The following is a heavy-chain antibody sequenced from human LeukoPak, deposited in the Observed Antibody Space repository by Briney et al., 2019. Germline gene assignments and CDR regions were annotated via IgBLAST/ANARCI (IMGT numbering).Heavy chain of an antibody. CDR1: GGSVNGYY. CDR3: ARGYDILTGSHYDY. CDR2: IHHSGST. J-gene: IGHJ4*02. V-gene: IGHV4-34*01. Sequence: PTESLSLACAVYGGSVNGYYWRSIRPPPGNGLELSWEIHHSGSTNYNPSLKSRVTISVGTTKNQFCLRLSSVTAADTAVYYCARGYDILTGSHYDYWGQGTLVSVSS. D-gene: IGHD3-9*01.